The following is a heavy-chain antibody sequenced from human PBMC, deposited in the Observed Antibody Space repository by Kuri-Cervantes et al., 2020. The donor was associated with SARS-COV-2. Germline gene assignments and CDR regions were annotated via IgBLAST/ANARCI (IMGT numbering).Heavy chain of an antibody. V-gene: IGHV3-7*03. CDR1: GFTFSSYW. CDR2: IKQDGSEK. J-gene: IGHJ6*03. CDR3: ARDRSIAARPASYYYYMDV. D-gene: IGHD6-6*01. Sequence: GGSLRLSCAASGFTFSSYWMSWVRQAPGKGLGWVANIKQDGSEKYYVDSVKGRFTISRDNAKNSLYLQMNSLRAEDTAVYYCARDRSIAARPASYYYYMDVWGKGTTVTVSS.